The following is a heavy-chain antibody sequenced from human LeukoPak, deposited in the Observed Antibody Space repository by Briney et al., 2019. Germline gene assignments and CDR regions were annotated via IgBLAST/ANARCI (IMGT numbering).Heavy chain of an antibody. Sequence: GASVKVSCKASGYTFTSYDFNWVRQATGQGLEWMGWMNPNSGNTGYAQKFQGRVTITRNTSISTAYMELSSLRSEDTAVYYCASGRYGSGSYYFDYWGQGTLVTVSS. D-gene: IGHD3-10*01. CDR3: ASGRYGSGSYYFDY. V-gene: IGHV1-8*01. CDR2: MNPNSGNT. J-gene: IGHJ4*02. CDR1: GYTFTSYD.